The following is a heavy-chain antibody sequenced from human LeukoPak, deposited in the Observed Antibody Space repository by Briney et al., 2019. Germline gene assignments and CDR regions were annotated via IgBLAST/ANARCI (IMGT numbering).Heavy chain of an antibody. V-gene: IGHV3-30*01. CDR3: ARDTVPFYYYYYMDV. Sequence: GSLRLSCAASGFTFSSYAMHWVRQAPGKGLEWVAVISYDGSNKYYADSVKGRFTISRDNSKNTLYLQMNSLRAEDTAVYYCARDTVPFYYYYYMDVWGKGTTVTVSS. D-gene: IGHD6-6*01. CDR2: ISYDGSNK. J-gene: IGHJ6*03. CDR1: GFTFSSYA.